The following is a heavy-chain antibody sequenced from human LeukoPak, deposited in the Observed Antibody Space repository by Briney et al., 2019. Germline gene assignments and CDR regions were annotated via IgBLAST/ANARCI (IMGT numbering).Heavy chain of an antibody. V-gene: IGHV1-2*04. D-gene: IGHD3-10*01. CDR2: INPNSGGT. J-gene: IGHJ6*04. CDR3: AREVDYGSGSYSYGMDV. CDR1: GYTITGYY. Sequence: ASVKVSCKASGYTITGYYMHWVRQAPGQGLEGMGWINPNSGGTNYAQKFQGWVTMTRDTSISTAYMELSRLRSDDTAVYYCAREVDYGSGSYSYGMDVWGKGTTVTVSS.